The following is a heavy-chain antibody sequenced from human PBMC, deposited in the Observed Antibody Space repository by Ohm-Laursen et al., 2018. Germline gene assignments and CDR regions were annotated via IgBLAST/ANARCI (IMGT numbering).Heavy chain of an antibody. D-gene: IGHD2-15*01. CDR3: ARRGSGGRSFDY. V-gene: IGHV4-59*08. CDR2: IHYSGNT. Sequence: GTLSLTCTVSGNSINTYYWSWIRQPPGKGLEYISWIHYSGNTNYNPSLKSRVTISVDTSKNQISLKLGSVTVTDTAVFYCARRGSGGRSFDYWGQGSLVTVSS. CDR1: GNSINTYY. J-gene: IGHJ4*02.